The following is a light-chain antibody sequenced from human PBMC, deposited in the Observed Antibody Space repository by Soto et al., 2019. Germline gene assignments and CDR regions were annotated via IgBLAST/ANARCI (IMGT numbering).Light chain of an antibody. CDR1: QSISSW. Sequence: DIQMTQSPSTLSASVGDRVTITCRASQSISSWLAWYQQKPGKAPKLLIYDASSLESVVPSRFSGSGSGTEFTLTISSLQPDDFATYYCQQYNSLWTFGQGTKVDIK. CDR3: QQYNSLWT. CDR2: DAS. V-gene: IGKV1-5*01. J-gene: IGKJ1*01.